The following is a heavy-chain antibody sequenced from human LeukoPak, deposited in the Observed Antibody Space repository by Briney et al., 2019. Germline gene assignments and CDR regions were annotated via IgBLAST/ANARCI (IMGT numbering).Heavy chain of an antibody. CDR2: INHSGST. V-gene: IGHV4-34*01. D-gene: IGHD3-22*01. CDR3: ARGLTYYYDSSGYYPRGWFDP. CDR1: GGSFSGYY. J-gene: IGHJ5*02. Sequence: SETLSLTCAVYGGSFSGYYWSWIRQPPGKGLEWIGEINHSGSTSYNPSLKSRVTISVDTSKSQFSLKLSSVTAADTAVYYCARGLTYYYDSSGYYPRGWFDPWGQGTLVTVSS.